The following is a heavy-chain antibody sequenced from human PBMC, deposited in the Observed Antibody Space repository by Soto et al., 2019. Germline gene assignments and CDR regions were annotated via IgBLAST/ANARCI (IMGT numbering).Heavy chain of an antibody. CDR2: ISSSGSTI. D-gene: IGHD6-13*01. J-gene: IGHJ5*02. V-gene: IGHV3-11*01. Sequence: PVGSLRLSCAASGFTFSDYYMSWIRQAPGKGLEWVSYISSSGSTIYYADSVKGRFTISRDNAKNSLYLQMDSLRAEDTAVYYCARGSSSSRWYVGAGWFDPWGQGTLVTVSS. CDR1: GFTFSDYY. CDR3: ARGSSSSRWYVGAGWFDP.